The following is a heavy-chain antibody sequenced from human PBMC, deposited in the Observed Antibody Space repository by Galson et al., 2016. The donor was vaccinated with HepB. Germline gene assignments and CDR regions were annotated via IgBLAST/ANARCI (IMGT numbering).Heavy chain of an antibody. CDR3: ARVDSSGSNNWLDP. Sequence: SETLSLTCTVSGDSINDYYWSWIRRPPGKGLEWLGYIYYSGSTHYNPSLKSRVTISVDTSNNQFSLKLTSVAAADTAVYYCARVDSSGSNNWLDPWGPGTLVTVSS. CDR2: IYYSGST. J-gene: IGHJ5*02. CDR1: GDSINDYY. V-gene: IGHV4-59*01. D-gene: IGHD3-22*01.